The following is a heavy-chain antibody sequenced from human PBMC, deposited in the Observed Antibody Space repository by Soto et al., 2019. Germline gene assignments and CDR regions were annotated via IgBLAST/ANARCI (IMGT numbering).Heavy chain of an antibody. J-gene: IGHJ4*02. D-gene: IGHD3-3*01. V-gene: IGHV4-31*03. Sequence: SETLSLTCTVSGGSISSGGYYWSWIRQHPGKGLEWIGYIYYSGSTYYNPSLKSRVTISVDTSKNQFSLKLSSVTAADTAVYYCAIYDFWSGPIGYWGQGTLVTVSS. CDR2: IYYSGST. CDR1: GGSISSGGYY. CDR3: AIYDFWSGPIGY.